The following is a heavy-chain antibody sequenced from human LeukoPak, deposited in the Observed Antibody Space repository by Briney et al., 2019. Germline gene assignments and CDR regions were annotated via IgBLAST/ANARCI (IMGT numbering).Heavy chain of an antibody. D-gene: IGHD3-10*01. V-gene: IGHV4-59*12. Sequence: PSETLSLTCTVSGGSISSYYWSWIRQPPGKGLEWIGSIYYSGSTYYNPSLKSRVTISVDTSKNQFSLKLSSVTAADTAVYYCARVEGYITMVRGVIIPYGMDVWGQGTTVTVSS. J-gene: IGHJ6*02. CDR3: ARVEGYITMVRGVIIPYGMDV. CDR2: IYYSGST. CDR1: GGSISSYY.